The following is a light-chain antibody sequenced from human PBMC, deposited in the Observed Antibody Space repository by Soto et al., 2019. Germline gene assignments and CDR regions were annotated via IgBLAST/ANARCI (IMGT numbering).Light chain of an antibody. V-gene: IGKV1-6*01. J-gene: IGKJ4*01. Sequence: AIPMTQSPSSLSASVGDRVTITCRASQGIRHYLGWYQQKPGKAPKLLSYAASSLQSGVPSRLSGSGSGTDFTLTISSLQPEDFASYYCLQDYNYPLTFGGGTKVESK. CDR3: LQDYNYPLT. CDR1: QGIRHY. CDR2: AAS.